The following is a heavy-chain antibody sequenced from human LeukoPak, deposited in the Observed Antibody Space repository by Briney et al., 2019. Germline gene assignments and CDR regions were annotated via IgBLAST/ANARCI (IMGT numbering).Heavy chain of an antibody. CDR2: ISSSCSTI. CDR3: ARDRLRGYGGVDY. CDR1: GFTFSDYY. Sequence: GGSLRLSCAASGFTFSDYYMSWIRQAPGKGLEWVSYISSSCSTIYYADSVKGRFTISRDNAMNSLYLQMNSLRAEDTAVHYCARDRLRGYGGVDYWGQGTLVTVSS. V-gene: IGHV3-11*04. J-gene: IGHJ4*02. D-gene: IGHD1-26*01.